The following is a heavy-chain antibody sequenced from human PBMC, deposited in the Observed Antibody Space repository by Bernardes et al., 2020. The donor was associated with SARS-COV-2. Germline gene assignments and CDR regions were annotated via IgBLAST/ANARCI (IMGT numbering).Heavy chain of an antibody. CDR1: GFTFDDYA. D-gene: IGHD5-12*01. CDR3: AKDYSGNGGYFDY. J-gene: IGHJ4*02. CDR2: ISWNSGLI. V-gene: IGHV3-9*01. Sequence: GGSLRLSCAASGFTFDDYAMHWVRQTPGKGLEWVSSISWNSGLIDYADSVKGRFTISRDNAKNSLYLQMNSLRAEDTALYYCAKDYSGNGGYFDYWGQGTLVTVSS.